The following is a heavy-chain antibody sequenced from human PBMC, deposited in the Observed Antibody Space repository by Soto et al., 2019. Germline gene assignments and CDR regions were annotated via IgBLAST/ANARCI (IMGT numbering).Heavy chain of an antibody. J-gene: IGHJ6*02. CDR3: ARELTTVTKRYYYYYGMDV. CDR1: SGSISSGGYY. V-gene: IGHV4-31*03. Sequence: PSDTLSLTCTVSSGSISSGGYYWSWIRQHPGKGLEWIGYIYYSGSTYYNPSLKSRVTISVDTSKNQFSLKLSSVTAADTAVYYCARELTTVTKRYYYYYGMDVWGQGTTVTVSS. CDR2: IYYSGST. D-gene: IGHD4-17*01.